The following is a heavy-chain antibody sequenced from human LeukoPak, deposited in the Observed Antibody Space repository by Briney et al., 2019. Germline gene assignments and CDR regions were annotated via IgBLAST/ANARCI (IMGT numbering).Heavy chain of an antibody. D-gene: IGHD3-3*01. CDR3: ATMKDYDFWSGYHSPFDY. V-gene: IGHV1-69*04. CDR1: GGTFSSYA. J-gene: IGHJ4*02. CDR2: IIPILGIA. Sequence: SVKVSCKASGGTFSSYAIGWVRQAPGQGLEWMGRIIPILGIANYAQKFQGRVTITADKSTSTAYMELSSLRSEDTAVYYCATMKDYDFWSGYHSPFDYWGQGTLVTVSS.